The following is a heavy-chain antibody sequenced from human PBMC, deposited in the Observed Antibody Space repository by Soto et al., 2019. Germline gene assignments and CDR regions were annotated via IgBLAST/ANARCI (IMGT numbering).Heavy chain of an antibody. CDR3: AKDQDRDISAGYFFPRGLNDY. D-gene: IGHD3-9*01. CDR2: IGVSGGST. V-gene: IGHV3-23*01. CDR1: GFTFSRFA. Sequence: GGSLRLSCAASGFTFSRFAMSWVRQAPGKGLEWVSSIGVSGGSTYYADSVKGRFTISRDNSKNMLYLQMNSLRAEDTAVYYCAKDQDRDISAGYFFPRGLNDYWGQGTLVTVSS. J-gene: IGHJ4*02.